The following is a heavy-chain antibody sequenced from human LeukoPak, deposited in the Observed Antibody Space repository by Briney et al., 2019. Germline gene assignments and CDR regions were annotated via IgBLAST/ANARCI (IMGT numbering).Heavy chain of an antibody. D-gene: IGHD5-24*01. CDR1: GFTFSSYG. Sequence: GGSLRLSCAASGFTFSSYGMHWVRLAPGKGLEWVANIKEDGSKTYYVDSVKGRFTISRDNAKNSLYLQMNSLRVEDTAVYYCARDESGYNYWGQGTLVTVSP. CDR3: ARDESGYNY. CDR2: IKEDGSKT. J-gene: IGHJ4*02. V-gene: IGHV3-7*01.